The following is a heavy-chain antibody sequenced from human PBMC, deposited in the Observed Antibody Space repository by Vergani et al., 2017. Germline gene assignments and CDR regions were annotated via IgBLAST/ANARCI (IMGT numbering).Heavy chain of an antibody. CDR1: GGSFSGYY. V-gene: IGHV4-34*01. CDR3: AANIVVVVAASSENAFDI. J-gene: IGHJ3*02. D-gene: IGHD2-15*01. Sequence: QVQLPQWGAGLLKPSETLSLTCAVYGGSFSGYYWSWIRQPPGKGLEWIGEINHSGSTNYNPSLKSRVTISVDTSKNQFSLKLSSVTAADTAVYYCAANIVVVVAASSENAFDIWGQGTMVTVSS. CDR2: INHSGST.